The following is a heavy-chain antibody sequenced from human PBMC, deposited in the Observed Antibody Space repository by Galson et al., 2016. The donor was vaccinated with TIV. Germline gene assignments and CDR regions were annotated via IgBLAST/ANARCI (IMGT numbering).Heavy chain of an antibody. CDR1: GDSVSSDSAA. Sequence: CAISGDSVSSDSAAWNWVRQSPSRGLEWLGRTYYRSRWYYDYKASVKSRITINPDTSKNQFSLQLNSVTPEDTAVHYCTRAAGKNGASCYATCETFDIWGQGTMVTVSS. CDR2: TYYRSRWYY. CDR3: TRAAGKNGASCYATCETFDI. D-gene: IGHD2-2*01. J-gene: IGHJ3*02. V-gene: IGHV6-1*01.